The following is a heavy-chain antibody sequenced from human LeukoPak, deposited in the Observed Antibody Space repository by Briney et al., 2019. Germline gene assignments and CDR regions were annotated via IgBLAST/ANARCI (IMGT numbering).Heavy chain of an antibody. Sequence: SETLSLTCTVSGCPISSYYWIWIRQSAGKGLEWIGRSYTSGRTNYIPSLKSRVTISVDKSKNQFSLKLSSVTAADTAVYCCARERVRWGYCSSTSCSGGYNWFDPWGQGTLVTVSS. CDR1: GCPISSYY. CDR3: ARERVRWGYCSSTSCSGGYNWFDP. J-gene: IGHJ5*02. V-gene: IGHV4-4*07. CDR2: SYTSGRT. D-gene: IGHD2-2*01.